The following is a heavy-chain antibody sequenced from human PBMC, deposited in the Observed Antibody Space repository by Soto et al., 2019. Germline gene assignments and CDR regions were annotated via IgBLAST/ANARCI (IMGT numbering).Heavy chain of an antibody. CDR2: IIPILGIA. D-gene: IGHD3-16*01. J-gene: IGHJ4*02. CDR3: AGGVTAEYYFDY. CDR1: AGTFSSYA. V-gene: IGHV1-69*04. Sequence: ASVKVSCKASAGTFSSYAISWVRQAPGQGLEWMGRIIPILGIANYAQKFQGRVTITADKSTSTAYMELSSLRSEDTAVYYCAGGVTAEYYFDYWGQGTQVTVSS.